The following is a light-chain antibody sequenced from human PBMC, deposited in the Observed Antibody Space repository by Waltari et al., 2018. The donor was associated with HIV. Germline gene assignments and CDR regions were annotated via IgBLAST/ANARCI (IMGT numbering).Light chain of an antibody. J-gene: IGLJ1*01. CDR3: QVWDRTSDFV. V-gene: IGLV3-21*04. CDR2: YDN. Sequence: SYVLTQPPSVSVAPGPTARITCGGDNIGRKRVHWYQQKPGQAPVLVIYYDNDRSSGIPERFSGSNSGNTATLTISRVEAGDEADYHCQVWDRTSDFVFGSGTKVTVL. CDR1: NIGRKR.